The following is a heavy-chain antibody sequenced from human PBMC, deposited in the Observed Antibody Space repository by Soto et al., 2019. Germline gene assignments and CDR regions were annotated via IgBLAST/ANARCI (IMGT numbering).Heavy chain of an antibody. J-gene: IGHJ6*02. Sequence: PGGSLRLSCAASGFTFSSYAMHWVRQAPGKGLEWVAVISYDGSNKYYADSVKGRFTISRDNSKNTLYLQMNSLRAEDTAVYYCARDGSAQGGYFDWLSLQSAYYYYYYDMDILCQGTTVTISS. V-gene: IGHV3-30-3*01. D-gene: IGHD3-9*01. CDR2: ISYDGSNK. CDR1: GFTFSSYA. CDR3: ARDGSAQGGYFDWLSLQSAYYYYYYDMDI.